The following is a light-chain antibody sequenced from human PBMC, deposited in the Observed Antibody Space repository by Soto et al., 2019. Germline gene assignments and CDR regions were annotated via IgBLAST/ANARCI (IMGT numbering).Light chain of an antibody. CDR3: AVWDDSLSGREV. J-gene: IGLJ2*01. CDR1: SSNIGSNY. CDR2: KNN. Sequence: QSVLTQSPSASGTPGQRVTISCSGSSSNIGSNYVYWYQQVPGTTPKLLIYKNNQRPSGVPERFSGSKSGTSASLAISGLRSEDEADYYCAVWDDSLSGREVFGGGTKVTVL. V-gene: IGLV1-47*01.